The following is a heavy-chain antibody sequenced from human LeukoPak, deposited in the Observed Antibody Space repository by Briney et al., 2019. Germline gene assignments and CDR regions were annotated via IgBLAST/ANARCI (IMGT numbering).Heavy chain of an antibody. J-gene: IGHJ4*02. CDR3: ARHDGDYGVKVPFDY. D-gene: IGHD4-17*01. Sequence: GGSLRLSCAASGLTFSIYSMNWVRQARRKGLEWVLSISSSTSYIYYTDSLEDRFTISRDNAKNSLYLQMDSLRADDTAVYYCARHDGDYGVKVPFDYWGQGTLVTVSS. CDR2: ISSSTSYI. CDR1: GLTFSIYS. V-gene: IGHV3-21*01.